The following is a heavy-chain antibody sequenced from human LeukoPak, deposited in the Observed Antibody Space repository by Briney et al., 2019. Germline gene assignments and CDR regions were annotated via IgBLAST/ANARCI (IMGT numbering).Heavy chain of an antibody. J-gene: IGHJ4*02. CDR2: IYYSGST. Sequence: PSETLSLTCTVSGGSISSYYWSWIRQPPGKGLEWIGYIYYSGSTNYNPSLKSRVTISVDTSKNQFSLKLSSVTAADTAVYYCARVRGDYVWGSYRPTYYFDYWGQGTLVTVSS. CDR3: ARVRGDYVWGSYRPTYYFDY. D-gene: IGHD3-16*02. V-gene: IGHV4-59*01. CDR1: GGSISSYY.